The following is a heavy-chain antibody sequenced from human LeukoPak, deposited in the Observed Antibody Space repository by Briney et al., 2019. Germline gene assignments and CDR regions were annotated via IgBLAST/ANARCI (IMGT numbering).Heavy chain of an antibody. CDR2: ILYDESKK. V-gene: IGHV3-33*01. CDR3: ARGVLFHDY. CDR1: GFTFSSHG. D-gene: IGHD3-10*01. Sequence: GGSLRLSCVASGFTFSSHGMQWVRHAPGKGLEWVSFILYDESKKYYPDSVKGRFIISRDNSKNMLYLQMNSLRADDTAVYYCARGVLFHDYWGQGTLVTVSS. J-gene: IGHJ4*02.